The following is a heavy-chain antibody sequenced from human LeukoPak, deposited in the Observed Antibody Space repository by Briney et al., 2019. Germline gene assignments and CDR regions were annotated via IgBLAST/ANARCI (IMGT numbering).Heavy chain of an antibody. D-gene: IGHD2-15*01. Sequence: TGGSLRLSCAASGFTFSSYSMNWVRQAPGKGLEWVSYISSTSTIYYADSVKGRFTISRDNAKNSLYLQMNSPRAEDTAVYYCARDGQGWFYDYWGQGTLVTVSS. CDR1: GFTFSSYS. V-gene: IGHV3-48*01. CDR2: ISSTSTI. J-gene: IGHJ4*02. CDR3: ARDGQGWFYDY.